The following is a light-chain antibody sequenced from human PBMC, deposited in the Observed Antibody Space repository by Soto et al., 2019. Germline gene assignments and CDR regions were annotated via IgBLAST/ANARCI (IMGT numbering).Light chain of an antibody. CDR3: ALYVGSGTVV. J-gene: IGLJ2*01. V-gene: IGLV8-61*01. CDR1: RSNIDSNL. Sequence: QAVVTQPPSASETPGQRVTISCSGSRSNIDSNLVYWYQQTPGQAPRTLIYSTNIRSSGVPDRFSGSILGNKAALTITGAQADDESDYYCALYVGSGTVVFGGGTQLTVL. CDR2: STN.